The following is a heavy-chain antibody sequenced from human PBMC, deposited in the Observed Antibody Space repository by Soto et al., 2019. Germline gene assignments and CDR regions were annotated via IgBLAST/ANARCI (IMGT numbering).Heavy chain of an antibody. CDR2: ISIDGTRT. D-gene: IGHD2-21*02. CDR3: VRALGNSDLDP. Sequence: QAQLVESGGGVVQPGGSLRLSCVASGFSLNSYVIHWVRQTPGKGLEWVAVISIDGTRTYYADSVKGRFTVSRDNSRNTQYLQMYGLRIEDTAIYYCVRALGNSDLDPWGQGTLVTVSS. CDR1: GFSLNSYV. V-gene: IGHV3-30-3*01. J-gene: IGHJ5*02.